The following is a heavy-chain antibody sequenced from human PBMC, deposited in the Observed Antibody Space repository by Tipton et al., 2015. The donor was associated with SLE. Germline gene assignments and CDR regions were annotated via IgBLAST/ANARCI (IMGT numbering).Heavy chain of an antibody. CDR2: VYHSGST. Sequence: TLSLTCSVAGGSISSDYWTWIRQPPGKGLEWIGYVYHSGSTNYNPSLKSRVTISVDTSKNQFSLKLSSVTAADTAVYYCARVGSRLGYFQHWGQGTLVTVSS. D-gene: IGHD1-1*01. CDR1: GGSISSDY. CDR3: ARVGSRLGYFQH. J-gene: IGHJ1*01. V-gene: IGHV4-59*01.